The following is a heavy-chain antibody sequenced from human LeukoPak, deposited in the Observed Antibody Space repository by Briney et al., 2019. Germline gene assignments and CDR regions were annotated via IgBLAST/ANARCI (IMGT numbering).Heavy chain of an antibody. J-gene: IGHJ4*02. V-gene: IGHV4-39*07. CDR3: ARAYSPPQWSPFDY. D-gene: IGHD6-13*01. Sequence: SETLSLTCTVSGGSISSGSYYWGWIRQPPGRGLEWIGSIYYSGSTYYKPSLKSRVTISLDTSKNQFSLKLSSVTAADTAVYYCARAYSPPQWSPFDYWGQGTLVTVSS. CDR2: IYYSGST. CDR1: GGSISSGSYY.